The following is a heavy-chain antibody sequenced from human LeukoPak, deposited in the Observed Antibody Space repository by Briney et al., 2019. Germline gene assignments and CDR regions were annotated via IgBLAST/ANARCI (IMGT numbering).Heavy chain of an antibody. D-gene: IGHD3-16*01. CDR3: AQGARADTYWYFDL. CDR2: IWGSGTST. Sequence: GGSLRLSCAASGFTLSSYAMSWVRQAPGKGLEWVSSIWGSGTSTYYADSVKGRFTISRDNSKNALYLQMNSLRAEDTAAYYCAQGARADTYWYFDLWGRGTQVTVSS. CDR1: GFTLSSYA. V-gene: IGHV3-23*01. J-gene: IGHJ2*01.